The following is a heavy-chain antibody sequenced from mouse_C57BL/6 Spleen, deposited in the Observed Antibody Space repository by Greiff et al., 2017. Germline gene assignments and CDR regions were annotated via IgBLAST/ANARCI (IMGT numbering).Heavy chain of an antibody. J-gene: IGHJ4*01. CDR1: GYAFSSSW. D-gene: IGHD1-3*01. CDR2: IYPGDGDT. CDR3: ARGARKGSAMDY. Sequence: QVQLQQSGPELVKPGASVKISCKASGYAFSSSWMNWVKQRPGKGLEWIGRIYPGDGDTNDNGKFKGKATLTADKSSSTAYMQLSSLTSEDSAVYFCARGARKGSAMDYWGQGTSVTVSS. V-gene: IGHV1-82*01.